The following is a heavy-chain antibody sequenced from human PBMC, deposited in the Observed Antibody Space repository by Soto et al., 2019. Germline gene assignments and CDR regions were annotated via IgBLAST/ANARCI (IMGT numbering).Heavy chain of an antibody. CDR2: IYWNDDK. Sequence: SGPTLVNPTQTLTLTCTFSGFSLSTNAVGVGWIRQPPGKALEWLALIYWNDDKRYSPSLKSRLTITKATSKNQVVLTMTNVDPVDTATYYCAREYSSSWYGHWGQGTLVTVSS. CDR1: GFSLSTNAVG. D-gene: IGHD6-13*01. J-gene: IGHJ1*01. CDR3: AREYSSSWYGH. V-gene: IGHV2-5*01.